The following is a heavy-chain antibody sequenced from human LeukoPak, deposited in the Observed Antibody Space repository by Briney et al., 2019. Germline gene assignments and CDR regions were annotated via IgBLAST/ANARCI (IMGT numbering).Heavy chain of an antibody. CDR1: GFIVSNKY. V-gene: IGHV3-53*05. J-gene: IGHJ6*03. CDR2: IYSDGRT. CDR3: AKDAARVRTWIQKTATYMDV. Sequence: GGSLRLSCAASGFIVSNKYMTWVRQAPGKGLEWVSLIYSDGRTYYADSVRGRCTISRDNSKNTLYLQMNSLRAEDTAVYYCAKDAARVRTWIQKTATYMDVWGKGITVTISS. D-gene: IGHD5-18*01.